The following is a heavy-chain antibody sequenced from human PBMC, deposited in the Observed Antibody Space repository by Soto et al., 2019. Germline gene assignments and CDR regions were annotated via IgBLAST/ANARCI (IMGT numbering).Heavy chain of an antibody. V-gene: IGHV3-30*18. D-gene: IGHD3-16*01. Sequence: QVQLVESGGGVVRPGRSLRLSCAASGFTFSSYGMHWVRQAPGKGLEWVAVISYDGSNKYYADSVKGRFTISRDNSKNTLYLQMNSLRAEDTAVYYCAKDAQGWAQDYWGQGTLVTVSS. CDR3: AKDAQGWAQDY. CDR1: GFTFSSYG. J-gene: IGHJ4*02. CDR2: ISYDGSNK.